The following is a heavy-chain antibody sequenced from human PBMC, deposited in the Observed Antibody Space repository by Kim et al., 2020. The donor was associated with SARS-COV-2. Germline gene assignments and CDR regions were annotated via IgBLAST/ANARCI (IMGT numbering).Heavy chain of an antibody. J-gene: IGHJ4*02. CDR2: IYWDDDK. CDR3: AHRRPLFVGPYFDY. CDR1: GFSLSTSGVG. Sequence: SGPTLVKPTQTLTLTCTFSGFSLSTSGVGVGWIRQPPGKALEWLALIYWDDDKRYSPSLKSRLTITKDTSKNQVVLTMTNMDPVDTATYYCAHRRPLFVGPYFDYWGQGTLVTVSS. V-gene: IGHV2-5*02. D-gene: IGHD1-26*01.